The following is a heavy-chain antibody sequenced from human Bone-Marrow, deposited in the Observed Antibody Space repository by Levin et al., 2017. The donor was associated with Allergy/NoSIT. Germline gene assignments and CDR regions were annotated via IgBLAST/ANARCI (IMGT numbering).Heavy chain of an antibody. D-gene: IGHD3-10*01. CDR1: GFTVSSYA. Sequence: GGSLRLSCAASGFTVSSYAMHWVRQAPGKGLEWVAVISYDGSNKYYADSVKGRFTISRDNSKNTLYLQMNSLRAEDTAVYYCARGFVWFGELLGHAFDIWGQGTMVTVSS. V-gene: IGHV3-30-3*01. J-gene: IGHJ3*02. CDR2: ISYDGSNK. CDR3: ARGFVWFGELLGHAFDI.